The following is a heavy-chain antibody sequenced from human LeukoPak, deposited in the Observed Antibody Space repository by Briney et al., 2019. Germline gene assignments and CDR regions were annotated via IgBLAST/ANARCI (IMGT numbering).Heavy chain of an antibody. Sequence: PSQTLSLTCAVSGGSISSGGYSWSWIRQPPGKGLEWIGYIYHSGSTYYNPSLKSRVTISVDRSKNQFSLKLSSVTAADTAVYYCARGRVVPAASPYGMDVWGQGTTVTVSS. CDR1: GGSISSGGYS. V-gene: IGHV4-30-2*01. J-gene: IGHJ6*02. CDR3: ARGRVVPAASPYGMDV. CDR2: IYHSGST. D-gene: IGHD2-2*01.